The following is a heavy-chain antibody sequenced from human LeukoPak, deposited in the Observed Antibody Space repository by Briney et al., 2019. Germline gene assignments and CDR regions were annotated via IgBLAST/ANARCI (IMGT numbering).Heavy chain of an antibody. Sequence: SETLSLTCTVSGGSISSSSYYWGWIRQPPGKGLEWIGSIYYSGSTNYNPSLKSRVTISVDTSKNQFSLKLSSVTAADTAVYYCAGTDYYGSGSYPDSYYYYGMDVWGQGTTVTVSS. V-gene: IGHV4-39*07. CDR1: GGSISSSSYY. J-gene: IGHJ6*02. CDR2: IYYSGST. D-gene: IGHD3-10*01. CDR3: AGTDYYGSGSYPDSYYYYGMDV.